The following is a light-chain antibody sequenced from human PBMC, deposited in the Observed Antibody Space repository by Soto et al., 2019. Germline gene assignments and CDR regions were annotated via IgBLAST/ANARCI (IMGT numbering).Light chain of an antibody. V-gene: IGKV1-5*03. Sequence: DLQLTQSPSTLSASECHRVTFICRASQPVGDSLAWFQQTPGKAPRLLIYKASTLQGGVPSRFNGSGSGTEFTLSISSLRPDDFGTYYCQQYNEYSKTFGQGTKVDIK. J-gene: IGKJ1*01. CDR3: QQYNEYSKT. CDR2: KAS. CDR1: QPVGDS.